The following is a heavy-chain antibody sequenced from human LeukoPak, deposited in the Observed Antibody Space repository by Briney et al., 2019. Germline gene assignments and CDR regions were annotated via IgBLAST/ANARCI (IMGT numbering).Heavy chain of an antibody. V-gene: IGHV4-59*01. CDR3: ARRFSYVWGSYRHPGDY. D-gene: IGHD3-16*02. CDR1: GGSISSYY. CDR2: IYYSGST. J-gene: IGHJ4*02. Sequence: SETLSLTCTVSGGSISSYYWSWIRQPPGKGLEWIGYIYYSGSTNYNPSLKSRVTISVDTSKNQFSLKLSSVTAADTAVYYCARRFSYVWGSYRHPGDYWGQGTLVTVSS.